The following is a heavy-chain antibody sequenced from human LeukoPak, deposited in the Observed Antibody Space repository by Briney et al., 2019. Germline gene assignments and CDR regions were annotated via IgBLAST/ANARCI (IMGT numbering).Heavy chain of an antibody. CDR1: GGSISSYY. J-gene: IGHJ4*02. V-gene: IGHV4-59*08. D-gene: IGHD6-13*01. CDR3: ARLSSSSWYYFDY. CDR2: IYYSGST. Sequence: NASETLSLTCTVSGGSISSYYWSWIRQPPGKGLEWIGYIYYSGSTNYNPSLKSRVTISVDTSKNQFSLKLSSVTAADTAVYYCARLSSSSWYYFDYWGQGTLVTVSS.